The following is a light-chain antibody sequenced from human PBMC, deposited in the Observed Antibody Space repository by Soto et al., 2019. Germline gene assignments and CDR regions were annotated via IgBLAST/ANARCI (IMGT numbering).Light chain of an antibody. CDR2: GAS. J-gene: IGKJ3*01. Sequence: EIMMTQSPATLSVSLGERATLFCRASQNVRSNLAWYLQKPGQGPRLLIHGASSRATGIPDRFSGSGFGTEFPLTINSLQSEDFAVYYCQQYNNWPPVFTFGPGTKVEI. CDR1: QNVRSN. V-gene: IGKV3D-15*01. CDR3: QQYNNWPPVFT.